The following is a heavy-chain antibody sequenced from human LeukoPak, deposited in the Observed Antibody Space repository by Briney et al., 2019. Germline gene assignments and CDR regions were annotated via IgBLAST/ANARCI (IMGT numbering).Heavy chain of an antibody. CDR2: ITYDGSNK. Sequence: GGSLRLSCAASGFTLSNYAMHWVRQAPGKGLEWVAIITYDGSNKDYADVVKGRFTISRDNSKNTLYLQMNSLRAEDTAVYYCARGGSYYYYMDVWGKGTTVTISS. D-gene: IGHD1-26*01. J-gene: IGHJ6*03. CDR3: ARGGSYYYYMDV. CDR1: GFTLSNYA. V-gene: IGHV3-30*14.